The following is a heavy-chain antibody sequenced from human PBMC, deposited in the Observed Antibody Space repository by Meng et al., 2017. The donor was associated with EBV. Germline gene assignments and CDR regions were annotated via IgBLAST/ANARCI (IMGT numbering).Heavy chain of an antibody. V-gene: IGHV4-34*01. J-gene: IGHJ4*02. CDR1: GGSFTDYY. CDR2: VSHSGRT. D-gene: IGHD5/OR15-5a*01. Sequence: QVLLRQWGAGLLKPSXILSLSCAVYGGSFTDYYWSWIRQAPGKSLEWIGEVSHSGRTRYNPSLKSRVSMSADVSKKQFSLKMKSVTAADTGVYFCARVGYSVHDVSFEDFWGQGTLVTVSS. CDR3: ARVGYSVHDVSFEDF.